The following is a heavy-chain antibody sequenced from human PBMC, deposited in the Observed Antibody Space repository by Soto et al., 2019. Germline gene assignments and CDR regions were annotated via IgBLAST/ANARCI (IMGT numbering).Heavy chain of an antibody. Sequence: ASVKVSCKASGYTFTSYYMHWVRQAPGQGLEWMGIINPSGGSTSYAQKLQGRVTMTRDTSTSTVYMELSSLRSEDTAVYYCARDRAYYDFWSGYSNYYYYYGMDVWGQGTTVTVSS. J-gene: IGHJ6*02. CDR1: GYTFTSYY. D-gene: IGHD3-3*01. CDR3: ARDRAYYDFWSGYSNYYYYYGMDV. CDR2: INPSGGST. V-gene: IGHV1-46*01.